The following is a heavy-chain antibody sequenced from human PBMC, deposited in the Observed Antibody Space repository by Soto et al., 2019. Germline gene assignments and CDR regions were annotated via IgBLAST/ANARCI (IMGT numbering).Heavy chain of an antibody. J-gene: IGHJ5*02. CDR1: GYTFTSYY. Sequence: ASVKVSCKASGYTFTSYYMHWVRQAPGQGLEWMGIINPSGGSTSYAQKFQGRVTMTRDTSTSTVYMELSSLRSEDTAVYYCARSYCGGDCYSGENWFDPWGQGTLVTVSS. CDR2: INPSGGST. CDR3: ARSYCGGDCYSGENWFDP. D-gene: IGHD2-21*02. V-gene: IGHV1-46*01.